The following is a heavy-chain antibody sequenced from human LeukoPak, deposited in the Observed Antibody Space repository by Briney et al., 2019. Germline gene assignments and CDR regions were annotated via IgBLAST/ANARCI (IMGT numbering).Heavy chain of an antibody. CDR2: ISSSSSYI. V-gene: IGHV3-21*01. Sequence: GGSLRLSCKASGFSFSNYYMNWVRQAPGKGLEWVSSISSSSSYIYYADSVKGRFTTSRDNAKNSLYLQMNSLRAEDTAVYYCARDLSRGPSAAFDIWGQGTMVTVSS. D-gene: IGHD2-2*01. J-gene: IGHJ3*02. CDR1: GFSFSNYY. CDR3: ARDLSRGPSAAFDI.